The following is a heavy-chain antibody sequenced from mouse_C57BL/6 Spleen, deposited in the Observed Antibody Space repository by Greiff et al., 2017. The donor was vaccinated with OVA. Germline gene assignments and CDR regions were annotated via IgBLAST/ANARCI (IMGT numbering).Heavy chain of an antibody. Sequence: DVQLVESGGGLVKPGGSLKLSCAASGFTFSDYGMHWVRQAPEKGLEWVAYISSGSSTIYYADTVKGRFTISRDNAKNTLFLQMTSLRSEDTAMYDCARGGYYYGSSYDFDYWGQGTTLTVSS. J-gene: IGHJ2*01. V-gene: IGHV5-17*01. CDR1: GFTFSDYG. D-gene: IGHD1-1*01. CDR3: ARGGYYYGSSYDFDY. CDR2: ISSGSSTI.